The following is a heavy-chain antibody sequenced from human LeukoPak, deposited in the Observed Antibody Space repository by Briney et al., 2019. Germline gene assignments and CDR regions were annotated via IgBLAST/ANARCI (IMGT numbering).Heavy chain of an antibody. CDR2: ISAYNGNT. V-gene: IGHV1-18*01. CDR1: GYTFTSYG. J-gene: IGHJ4*02. D-gene: IGHD2-15*01. Sequence: ASVKVSCKASGYTFTSYGISWVRQAPGQGLEWMGWISAYNGNTNYAQKLQGRVTMTTDTSTSTAYMELRSLRSDDTAVYYCARGYYCSGGSCYSRGDDYWGQGTLVTVSS. CDR3: ARGYYCSGGSCYSRGDDY.